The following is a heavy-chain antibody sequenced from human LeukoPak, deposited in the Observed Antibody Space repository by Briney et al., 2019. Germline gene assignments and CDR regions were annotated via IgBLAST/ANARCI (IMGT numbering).Heavy chain of an antibody. D-gene: IGHD6-13*01. J-gene: IGHJ4*02. CDR2: IYYSGST. CDR3: ARRRADYGYSSSWYVEYYFDY. V-gene: IGHV4-59*08. CDR1: GGPISSYY. Sequence: SETLSLTCTVSGGPISSYYWSWIRQPPGKGLEWIGYIYYSGSTNYNPSLKSRVTISVDTSKNQFSLKLNSVTAADTAVYYCARRRADYGYSSSWYVEYYFDYWGQGTLVTVSS.